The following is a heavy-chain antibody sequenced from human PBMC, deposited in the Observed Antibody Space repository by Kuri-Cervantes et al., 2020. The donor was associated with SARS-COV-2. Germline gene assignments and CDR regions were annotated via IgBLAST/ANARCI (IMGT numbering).Heavy chain of an antibody. CDR2: IYYSGST. Sequence: GSLRLSCAVYGGSFSGYYWSWIRQPPGKGLEWIGSIYYSGSTYYNPSLKSRVTISVDTSKNQFSLKLSSVTAADTAVYYCARDKLQFDAFDIWGQGTMVTVSS. D-gene: IGHD5-24*01. J-gene: IGHJ3*02. CDR1: GGSFSGYY. CDR3: ARDKLQFDAFDI. V-gene: IGHV4-34*01.